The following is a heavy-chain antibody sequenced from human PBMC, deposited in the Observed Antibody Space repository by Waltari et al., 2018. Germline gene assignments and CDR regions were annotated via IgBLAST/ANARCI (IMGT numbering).Heavy chain of an antibody. CDR1: GLTFNGAW. J-gene: IGHJ4*02. CDR2: VPSKGTTGTT. V-gene: IGHV3-15*02. Sequence: EVQLVESGGALVTPGGSLRLACEASGLTFNGAWMPWVRQAPGKGREWIGAVPSKGTTGTTHYAEALKDRFTISWDDSRKTVYLQMNSLKTEDTGLYYCAADVPAPLAQIDFWGRGTQVTVSS. D-gene: IGHD3-10*02. CDR3: AADVPAPLAQIDF.